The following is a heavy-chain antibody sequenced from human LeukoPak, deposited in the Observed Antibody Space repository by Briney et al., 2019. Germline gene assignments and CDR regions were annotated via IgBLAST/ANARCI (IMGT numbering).Heavy chain of an antibody. Sequence: PSETLSLTCTVSGGSISSSSYYWGWIRQPPGKGLEWIGSINYSGSTFYDLSLNSRVTISVDTSSNQFSLGLSSVTAADTAVYYCARPIVGVRHDAFDIWGQETMVTVSP. CDR1: GGSISSSSYY. D-gene: IGHD1-26*01. CDR3: ARPIVGVRHDAFDI. CDR2: INYSGST. J-gene: IGHJ3*02. V-gene: IGHV4-39*01.